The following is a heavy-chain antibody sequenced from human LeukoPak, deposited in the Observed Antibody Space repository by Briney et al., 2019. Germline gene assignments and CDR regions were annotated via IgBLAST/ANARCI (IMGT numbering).Heavy chain of an antibody. Sequence: SETLSLTCAVYGGSFSGYYWSWIRQPPGKGLEWIGEINHSGSTNYNPSLKSRVTISVDTSKNQFSLKLSSVTAADTAVYYCARVGSTSGYYFDYWGQGTLVTVSS. CDR1: GGSFSGYY. D-gene: IGHD2/OR15-2a*01. V-gene: IGHV4-34*01. CDR3: ARVGSTSGYYFDY. CDR2: INHSGST. J-gene: IGHJ4*02.